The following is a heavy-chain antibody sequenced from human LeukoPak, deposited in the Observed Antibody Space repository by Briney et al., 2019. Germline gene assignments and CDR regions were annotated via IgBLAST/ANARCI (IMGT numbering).Heavy chain of an antibody. V-gene: IGHV1-2*02. CDR3: ARVTYYYDSSGYGSNYYAFDI. Sequence: ASVKVSCKASGYTFTGYFVHWVRQAPGQGLEWMGWLNPNRGGTNYAQKFQGRVTMTRDTSISTAYMELRSLRSDDTAVYYCARVTYYYDSSGYGSNYYAFDIWGQGTMVTVSS. CDR1: GYTFTGYF. CDR2: LNPNRGGT. D-gene: IGHD3-22*01. J-gene: IGHJ3*02.